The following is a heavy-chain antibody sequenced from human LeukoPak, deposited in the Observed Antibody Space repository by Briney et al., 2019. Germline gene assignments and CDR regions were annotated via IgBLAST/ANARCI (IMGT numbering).Heavy chain of an antibody. J-gene: IGHJ4*02. CDR1: GSTISNFA. D-gene: IGHD6-19*01. V-gene: IGHV3-30-3*01. CDR3: ARGSVAVAGPFEY. CDR2: ISYDGSNK. Sequence: GGSLRLSCSASGSTISNFAMHWVRQAPGKGLEWVAVISYDGSNKHYADSVKGRFTISRDNSKNTLFLQMNSLRGEDTAVYYCARGSVAVAGPFEYWGQGTLGTVSS.